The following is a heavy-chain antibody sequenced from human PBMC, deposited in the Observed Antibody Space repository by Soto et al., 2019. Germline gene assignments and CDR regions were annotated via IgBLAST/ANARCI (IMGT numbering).Heavy chain of an antibody. V-gene: IGHV1-3*05. CDR1: GYTFTSYA. D-gene: IGHD2-21*02. CDR2: INAGNGNT. J-gene: IGHJ4*02. CDR3: ARAWVVVTAPDY. Sequence: QVQLVQSGAEEKKPGASVKVSCKASGYTFTSYAMRWVRQARGQRLEWMGWINAGNGNTKYSQKFQGRVTITRDTSASTAYMELSSLKSEDAAVYYCARAWVVVTAPDYWGQGTLVTVSS.